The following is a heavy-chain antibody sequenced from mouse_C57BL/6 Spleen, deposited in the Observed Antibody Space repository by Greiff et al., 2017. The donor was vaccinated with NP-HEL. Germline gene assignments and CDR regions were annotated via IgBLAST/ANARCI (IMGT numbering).Heavy chain of an antibody. D-gene: IGHD3-3*01. CDR2: IDPSDSYT. CDR1: GYTFTSYW. V-gene: IGHV1-69*01. CDR3: ARRGHYAMDY. J-gene: IGHJ4*01. Sequence: VKLMESGAELVMPGASVKLSCKASGYTFTSYWMHWVKQRPGQGLEWIGEIDPSDSYTNYNQKFKGKSTLTVDKSSSTAYMQLSSLTSEDSAVYYCARRGHYAMDYWGQGTSVTVSS.